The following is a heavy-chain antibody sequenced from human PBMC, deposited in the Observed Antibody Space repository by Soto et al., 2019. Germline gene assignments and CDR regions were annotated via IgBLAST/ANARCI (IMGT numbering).Heavy chain of an antibody. Sequence: QVQLVESGGGVVQPGRSLRLSCAASGFTFSSYGMHWVRQAPGKGLEWVAVISYDGSNKYYADSVKGRFTISRDNSKNTLYLQMNSLRAEDTAVYYCANLGGGYCSSTSCSNWFDPWGQGTLVTVSS. CDR1: GFTFSSYG. CDR3: ANLGGGYCSSTSCSNWFDP. D-gene: IGHD2-2*01. V-gene: IGHV3-30*18. CDR2: ISYDGSNK. J-gene: IGHJ5*02.